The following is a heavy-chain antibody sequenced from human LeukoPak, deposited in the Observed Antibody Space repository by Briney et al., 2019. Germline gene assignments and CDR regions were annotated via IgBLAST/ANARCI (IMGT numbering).Heavy chain of an antibody. CDR1: GRTFSSYA. Sequence: SVKVSCKASGRTFSSYAISWVRQAPGQGLEWMGRIIPILGIANYAQKFQGRVTITADKSTSTAYMELSSLRSEDTAVYYCARDNPTVEYSSSGGYWGQGTLVTVSS. D-gene: IGHD6-6*01. CDR2: IIPILGIA. J-gene: IGHJ4*02. V-gene: IGHV1-69*04. CDR3: ARDNPTVEYSSSGGY.